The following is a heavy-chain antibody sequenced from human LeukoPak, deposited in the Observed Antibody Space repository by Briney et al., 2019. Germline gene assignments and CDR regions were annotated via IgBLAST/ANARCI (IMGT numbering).Heavy chain of an antibody. J-gene: IGHJ4*02. Sequence: GGSLRLSCAASGFTFSSYRMDWVRQAPGKGLEWVANIKQDGSETYYVDSVRGRFTISRDNAKSSLYLQLNSLRAEDTAVYYCANGGRGSYWGQGTLVTVSS. CDR3: ANGGRGSY. CDR2: IKQDGSET. CDR1: GFTFSSYR. V-gene: IGHV3-7*05. D-gene: IGHD3-16*01.